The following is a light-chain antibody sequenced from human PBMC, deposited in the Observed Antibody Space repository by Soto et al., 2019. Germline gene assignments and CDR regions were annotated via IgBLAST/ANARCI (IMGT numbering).Light chain of an antibody. V-gene: IGLV2-11*01. CDR1: SSDVGTYNY. CDR3: CSYAGSPRYV. J-gene: IGLJ1*01. Sequence: QSALTQPRSVSGSPGQSVTISCTGTSSDVGTYNYVSWYQQHPGKAPKVMIYDVSERPSGVPDRFSGSKSGNTASLTISGLQAEDEVDYYCCSYAGSPRYVFGTGTKVTVL. CDR2: DVS.